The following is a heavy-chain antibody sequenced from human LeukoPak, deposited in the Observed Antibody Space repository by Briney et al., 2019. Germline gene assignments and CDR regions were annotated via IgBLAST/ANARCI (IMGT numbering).Heavy chain of an antibody. D-gene: IGHD3-10*01. Sequence: GGSLRLSCAASGFTFSSFWMSWIRQAPGKGLEWVANIKEDGREKYYVDSVKGRFTISRDNSKNTLYLQMNSLRAEDTAVYYCATSPLAGSWGQRTLVTVSS. J-gene: IGHJ4*02. CDR3: ATSPLAGS. V-gene: IGHV3-7*03. CDR2: IKEDGREK. CDR1: GFTFSSFW.